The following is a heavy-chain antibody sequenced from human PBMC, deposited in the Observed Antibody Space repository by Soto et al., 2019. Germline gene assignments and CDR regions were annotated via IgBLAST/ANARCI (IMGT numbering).Heavy chain of an antibody. CDR3: ATEYYYGSGSYYPYNWFDP. Sequence: ASVEVSCKVSGYTLTELSMHWVRQAPGKGLEWMGGFDPEDGETIYAQKFQGRVTMTEDTSTDTAYMELSSLRSEDTAVYYCATEYYYGSGSYYPYNWFDPWGQGTLVTVSS. CDR1: GYTLTELS. CDR2: FDPEDGET. D-gene: IGHD3-10*01. J-gene: IGHJ5*02. V-gene: IGHV1-24*01.